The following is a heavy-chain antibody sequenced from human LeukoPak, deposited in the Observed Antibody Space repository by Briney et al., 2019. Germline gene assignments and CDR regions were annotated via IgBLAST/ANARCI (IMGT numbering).Heavy chain of an antibody. CDR2: INTNSAST. CDR3: ARGDFGETNTAFDV. J-gene: IGHJ3*01. D-gene: IGHD4-17*01. CDR1: VYTFTDYD. Sequence: ASVTLSLTSSVYTFTDYDDHWGRHAPGQGLGRMGWINTNSASTNYAQRLQGRVTFTRDTSLSIAYMELSSLTAEDAAVYFCARGDFGETNTAFDVWGQGTLVAVSS. V-gene: IGHV1-8*03.